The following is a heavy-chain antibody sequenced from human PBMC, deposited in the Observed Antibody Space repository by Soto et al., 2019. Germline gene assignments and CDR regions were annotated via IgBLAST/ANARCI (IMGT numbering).Heavy chain of an antibody. Sequence: QVQLVQSGAEVRKPGSSVTVSCKASGGTFSNYAISWVRQSPGQGLEWMGGIIPIVGTGSYAQKFQGRVTITADDPTNTADMELSSLRFEYTAGYYCARVVILVPTASTHYYYHMDVWGPGTTVTVSS. D-gene: IGHD2-2*01. J-gene: IGHJ6*02. V-gene: IGHV1-69*01. CDR2: IIPIVGTG. CDR1: GGTFSNYA. CDR3: ARVVILVPTASTHYYYHMDV.